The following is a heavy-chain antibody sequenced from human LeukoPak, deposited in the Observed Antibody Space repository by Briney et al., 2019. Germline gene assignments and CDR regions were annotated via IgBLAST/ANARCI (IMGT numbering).Heavy chain of an antibody. D-gene: IGHD6-19*01. CDR3: ARDNGYSSGWYDAFDI. Sequence: PGGSLRLSCAASGFTFSSYGMHWVRQAPGKRLEWVAVIWYDGSNKYYADSVKGRFTISRDNSKNTLYLQMNSLRAEDTAVYYCARDNGYSSGWYDAFDIWGQGAMVTVSS. CDR2: IWYDGSNK. V-gene: IGHV3-33*01. J-gene: IGHJ3*02. CDR1: GFTFSSYG.